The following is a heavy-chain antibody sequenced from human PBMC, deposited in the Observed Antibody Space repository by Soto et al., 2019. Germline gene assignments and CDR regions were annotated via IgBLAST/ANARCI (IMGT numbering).Heavy chain of an antibody. D-gene: IGHD2-8*01. CDR3: AQMYFDLYVMDV. CDR1: GISLTNSGVG. CDR2: IYWDYAK. J-gene: IGHJ6*02. Sequence: QITLTESGPTLVKPTQTLTLTCTFSGISLTNSGVGVSWIRQPPGKALEWLAVIYWDYAKNFSPSQQSRLTITPDPSKTQVVLTMTNMDSVDTATYFCAQMYFDLYVMDVWGQGTTVIVSS. V-gene: IGHV2-5*02.